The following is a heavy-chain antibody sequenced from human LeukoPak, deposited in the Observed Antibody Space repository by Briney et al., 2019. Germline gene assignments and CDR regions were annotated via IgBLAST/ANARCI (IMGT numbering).Heavy chain of an antibody. CDR2: INPNSGGT. CDR1: GCTFTGYY. V-gene: IGHV1-2*02. Sequence: ASVKVSCKASGCTFTGYYMHWVRQAPGQGLEWMGWINPNSGGTNYAQKFQGRVTMTRDTSISTAYMELSRLRSDDTAVYYCARDRRYDILTAGGMDVWGQGTTVTVSS. J-gene: IGHJ6*02. CDR3: ARDRRYDILTAGGMDV. D-gene: IGHD3-9*01.